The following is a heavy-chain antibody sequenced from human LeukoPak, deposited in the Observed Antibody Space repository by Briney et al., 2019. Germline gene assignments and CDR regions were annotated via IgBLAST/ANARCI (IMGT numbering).Heavy chain of an antibody. D-gene: IGHD4-23*01. CDR1: GFTFTGYY. J-gene: IGHJ4*02. CDR3: ARDSYGGNWSLGC. V-gene: IGHV1-2*02. Sequence: ASVKLSCRASGFTFTGYYIHWVRQAPGQGLEWMGWVNPNSGGTNYAQMFQGRVTMTRDTSINTAYMELSGLRSDDTAVYYCARDSYGGNWSLGCWGQGTLVTVSS. CDR2: VNPNSGGT.